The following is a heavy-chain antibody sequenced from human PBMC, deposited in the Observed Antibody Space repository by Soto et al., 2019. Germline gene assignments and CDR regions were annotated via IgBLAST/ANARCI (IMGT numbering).Heavy chain of an antibody. D-gene: IGHD6-13*01. V-gene: IGHV4-59*01. CDR2: IYYSGST. CDR3: ARLPGIAAAGPRGYYYYYYGMDV. J-gene: IGHJ6*02. Sequence: SETLSLTCTVSGGSISSYYWSWIRQPPGKGLEWIGYIYYSGSTNYNPSLKSRVTISVDTSKNQFSLKLSSVTAADTAVYYCARLPGIAAAGPRGYYYYYYGMDVWGQGTTVTVSS. CDR1: GGSISSYY.